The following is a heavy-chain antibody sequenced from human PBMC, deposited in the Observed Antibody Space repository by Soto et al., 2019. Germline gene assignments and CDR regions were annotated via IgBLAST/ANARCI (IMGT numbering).Heavy chain of an antibody. CDR3: VRHAKLTTVNDNVGYYYGLDV. D-gene: IGHD4-4*01. J-gene: IGHJ6*02. CDR2: IIPIFGKA. Sequence: SVKVACKASGGTFSGYAISWVRQAPGQGLEWMGGIIPIFGKANYAQKFQGRVTITADESTSTAYMELTSLRAEDTALYYCVRHAKLTTVNDNVGYYYGLDVWGQGTTVTVSS. V-gene: IGHV1-69*13. CDR1: GGTFSGYA.